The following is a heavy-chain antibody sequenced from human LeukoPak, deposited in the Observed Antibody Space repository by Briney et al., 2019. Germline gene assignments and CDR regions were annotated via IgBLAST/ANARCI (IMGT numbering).Heavy chain of an antibody. CDR3: ARDHDYVWGSYREPLDY. CDR1: GFTFSSYW. V-gene: IGHV3-74*01. D-gene: IGHD3-16*02. J-gene: IGHJ4*02. CDR2: INSDGSST. Sequence: GGSLRLSCAASGFTFSSYWMHWVRQAPGKGLVWVSRINSDGSSTTYADSVKGRFTISRDNAKNTLYLQVNSLRAEDTAVYYCARDHDYVWGSYREPLDYWGQGTLVTVSS.